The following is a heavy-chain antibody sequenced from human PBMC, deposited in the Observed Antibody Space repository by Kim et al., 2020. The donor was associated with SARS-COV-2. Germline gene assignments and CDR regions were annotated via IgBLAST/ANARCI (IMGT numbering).Heavy chain of an antibody. CDR3: AGLVESPVAFDI. V-gene: IGHV4-59*08. D-gene: IGHD2-15*01. Sequence: NSNPSLKSRATSSVDTSKHQFSRKLSSVTAADTAVYYCAGLVESPVAFDIWGQGTMVTVSS. J-gene: IGHJ3*02.